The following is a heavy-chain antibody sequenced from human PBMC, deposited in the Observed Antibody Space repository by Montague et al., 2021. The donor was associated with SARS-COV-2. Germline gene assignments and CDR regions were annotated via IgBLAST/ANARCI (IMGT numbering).Heavy chain of an antibody. CDR1: GGSTSNYY. J-gene: IGHJ4*02. Sequence: SETLSLTCSVYGGSTSNYYWTWIRQSLGKGLQWIGYIFYTGSKKFNPSLKTRVSMSLDASKNHFSLRLSAVTAADTARYYCARAQNICFITNCVNYFDLWGLGALVTVSS. CDR3: ARAQNICFITNCVNYFDL. V-gene: IGHV4-59*01. CDR2: IFYTGSK. D-gene: IGHD3-22*01.